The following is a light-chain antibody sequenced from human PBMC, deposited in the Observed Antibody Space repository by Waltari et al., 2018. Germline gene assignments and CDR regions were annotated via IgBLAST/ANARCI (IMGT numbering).Light chain of an antibody. CDR1: QSIGRS. J-gene: IGKJ3*01. Sequence: DIQMTQSPSSLSASVGDTVTITCQASQSIGRSLAWYQQTPGKAPRPLINEASTSETGVPSRFSGSRSGTEFTLTITTLQPEDFATYFCQQYDSAPFNFGPGTRLDVK. CDR3: QQYDSAPFN. V-gene: IGKV1-5*01. CDR2: EAS.